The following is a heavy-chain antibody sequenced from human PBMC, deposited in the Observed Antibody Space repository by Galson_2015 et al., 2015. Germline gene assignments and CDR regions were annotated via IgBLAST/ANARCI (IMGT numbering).Heavy chain of an antibody. CDR3: ARDGPGVLRFLDV. V-gene: IGHV3-48*02. CDR2: ISNGGSTI. Sequence: SLRLSCAASGFTFRDYSMNWVRQAPGKGLEWISYISNGGSTIYYADSVKGRFTISRDNAKNSLYLQMNSLRDEDTAVNYCARDGPGVLRFLDVWGKGTTVTVSS. J-gene: IGHJ6*04. D-gene: IGHD3-3*01. CDR1: GFTFRDYS.